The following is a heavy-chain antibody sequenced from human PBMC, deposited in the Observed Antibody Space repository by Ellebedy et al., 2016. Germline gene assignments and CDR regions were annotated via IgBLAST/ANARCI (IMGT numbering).Heavy chain of an antibody. J-gene: IGHJ4*02. CDR3: AREDSSSWFTY. Sequence: GESLKISCEASGFRIGSYGMHWVRQAPGKGLEWVAAIWVDGSKTSHADSVKGRFTISRDISKNTLHLQMNSLRVEDTAMYYCAREDSSSWFTYWGQGTLVTVSS. CDR1: GFRIGSYG. D-gene: IGHD6-13*01. CDR2: IWVDGSKT. V-gene: IGHV3-33*01.